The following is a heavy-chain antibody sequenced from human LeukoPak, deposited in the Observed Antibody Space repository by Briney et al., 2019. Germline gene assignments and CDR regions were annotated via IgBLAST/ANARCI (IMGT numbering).Heavy chain of an antibody. CDR2: IIPIFGTA. CDR1: GGTFSSYA. D-gene: IGHD3-10*01. J-gene: IGHJ4*02. CDR3: ARDPSMVRGENTPYFDY. V-gene: IGHV1-69*13. Sequence: SVTVSCKASGGTFSSYAISWVRQAPGQGLEWMGGIIPIFGTADYAQKFQGRVTITADESTNTAYMELSSLRSEDTAVYYCARDPSMVRGENTPYFDYWGQGTLVTVSS.